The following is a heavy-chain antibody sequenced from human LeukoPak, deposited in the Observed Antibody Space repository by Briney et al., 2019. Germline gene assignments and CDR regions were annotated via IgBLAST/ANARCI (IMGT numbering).Heavy chain of an antibody. Sequence: GGSLRLSCAASGFTFSSYAMSWVRQAPGKRLEWVSGLSGSGGNTIYADSVKGRFTISRDNSKNTMFLQMNSLRAEDTAVYYCAKDGFSMTTVTDDYWGQGTLVTVSS. V-gene: IGHV3-23*01. J-gene: IGHJ4*02. CDR2: LSGSGGNT. CDR1: GFTFSSYA. CDR3: AKDGFSMTTVTDDY. D-gene: IGHD4-17*01.